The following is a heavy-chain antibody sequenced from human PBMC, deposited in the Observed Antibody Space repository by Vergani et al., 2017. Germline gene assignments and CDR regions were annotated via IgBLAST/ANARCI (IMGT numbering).Heavy chain of an antibody. CDR1: GGSINSGGYY. CDR2: IYYSGSN. Sequence: QVQLQESGPGLVKPSKTLSLTCTVSGGSINSGGYYWSWIRQHTGKGLEWIGYIYYSGSNYYNPYPKILVTISVDTSKNQFALRLSSVTAADTAVYYCARGLNYYDSSGYSYSWFDPWGQGTLVTGSS. D-gene: IGHD3-22*01. J-gene: IGHJ5*02. CDR3: ARGLNYYDSSGYSYSWFDP. V-gene: IGHV4-31*01.